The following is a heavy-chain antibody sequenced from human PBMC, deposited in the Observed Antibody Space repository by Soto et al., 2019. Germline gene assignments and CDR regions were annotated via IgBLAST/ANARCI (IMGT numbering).Heavy chain of an antibody. CDR2: IYHSGST. J-gene: IGHJ6*02. CDR1: GYSISSGYY. Sequence: SETLSLTCAVSGYSISSGYYWGWIRQPPGKGLEWIGSIYHSGSTYYNPSLKSRVTISVDTSKNQFSLKLSSVTAADTAVYYCARDLGSGYSYGYGYYYYGMDVWGQGTTVTVSS. V-gene: IGHV4-38-2*02. CDR3: ARDLGSGYSYGYGYYYYGMDV. D-gene: IGHD5-18*01.